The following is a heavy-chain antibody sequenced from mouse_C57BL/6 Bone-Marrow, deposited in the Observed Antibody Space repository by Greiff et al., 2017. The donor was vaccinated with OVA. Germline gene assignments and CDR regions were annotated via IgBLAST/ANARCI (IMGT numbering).Heavy chain of an antibody. CDR2: IDPSDSYT. J-gene: IGHJ2*01. D-gene: IGHD1-1*01. Sequence: QVQLQQPGAELVMPGASVKLSCKASGYTFTSYWMHWVKQRPGQGLEWIGEIDPSDSYTNYNQKFKGKSTLTVDKSSSTAYMQLSSLTSEDSAVYYCSRGGGYYYGSSFDYWGRGTTLTVSS. CDR1: GYTFTSYW. CDR3: SRGGGYYYGSSFDY. V-gene: IGHV1-69*01.